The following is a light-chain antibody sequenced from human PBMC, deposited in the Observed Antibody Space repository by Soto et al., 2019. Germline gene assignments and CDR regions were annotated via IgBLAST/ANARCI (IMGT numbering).Light chain of an antibody. CDR3: QQYGSSPTWT. Sequence: EIMLTQSPGTLSLSPGERATLSCRASQSVSSSYVAWYQHKPGQAPRRPIYGASSRATGIPDRFSGSGSGTDFTLTISRLEPEDFAVYYCQQYGSSPTWTFGQGTKVDIK. J-gene: IGKJ1*01. CDR2: GAS. V-gene: IGKV3-20*01. CDR1: QSVSSSY.